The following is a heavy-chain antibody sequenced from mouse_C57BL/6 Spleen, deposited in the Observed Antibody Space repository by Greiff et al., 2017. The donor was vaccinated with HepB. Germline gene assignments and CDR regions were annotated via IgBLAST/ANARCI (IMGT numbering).Heavy chain of an antibody. Sequence: EVQLQQSGPVLVKPGASVKMSCKASGYTFTDYYMNWVKQSHGKSLEWIGVINPYNGGTSYNQKFKGKATLTVDKSSSTAYMELNSLTSEDSAVYYCARLWQLRGYFDYWGQGTTLTVSS. V-gene: IGHV1-19*01. J-gene: IGHJ2*01. D-gene: IGHD2-1*01. CDR2: INPYNGGT. CDR3: ARLWQLRGYFDY. CDR1: GYTFTDYY.